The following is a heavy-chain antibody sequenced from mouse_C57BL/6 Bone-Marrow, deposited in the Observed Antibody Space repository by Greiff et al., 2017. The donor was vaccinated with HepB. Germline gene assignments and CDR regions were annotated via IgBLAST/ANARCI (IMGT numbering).Heavy chain of an antibody. CDR3: ARILTGTLYYFDY. Sequence: VKLQQSGPELVKPGASVKISCKASGYSFTSYYIHWVKQRPGQGLEWIGWIYPGSGNTKYNEKFKGKATLTADTSSSTAYMQLSSLTSEDSAVYYCARILTGTLYYFDYWGQGTTLTVSS. D-gene: IGHD4-1*01. V-gene: IGHV1-66*01. J-gene: IGHJ2*01. CDR1: GYSFTSYY. CDR2: IYPGSGNT.